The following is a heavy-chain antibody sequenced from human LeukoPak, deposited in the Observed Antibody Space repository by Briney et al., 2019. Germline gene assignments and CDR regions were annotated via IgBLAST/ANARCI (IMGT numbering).Heavy chain of an antibody. CDR3: ARGGMTVVVVAATRSDAFDI. D-gene: IGHD2-15*01. CDR1: GYTFTSYY. Sequence: GASVKVSCKASGYTFTSYYMHWVRQAPGQGLEWMGIINPSGGSTSYAQKFQGRVTMTRDMSTSTVYMELSGLRSEDTAVYYCARGGMTVVVVAATRSDAFDIWGQGTMVTVSS. V-gene: IGHV1-46*01. CDR2: INPSGGST. J-gene: IGHJ3*02.